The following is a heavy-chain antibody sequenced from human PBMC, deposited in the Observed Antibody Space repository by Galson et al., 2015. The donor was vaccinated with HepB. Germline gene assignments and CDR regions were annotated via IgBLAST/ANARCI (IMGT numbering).Heavy chain of an antibody. J-gene: IGHJ2*01. CDR1: GYSFTNYW. V-gene: IGHV5-51*01. CDR3: VRTRLTIWDPFGL. Sequence: QSGAEVKKPGESLKISCKGSGYSFTNYWIGWVRQMPGKGLEWMGIIYPGDSGTRYSPSFQGQVTISADKSISTAYLQWSSLQASDTAMYYCVRTRLTIWDPFGLWGRGTLVTVSS. D-gene: IGHD3-3*01. CDR2: IYPGDSGT.